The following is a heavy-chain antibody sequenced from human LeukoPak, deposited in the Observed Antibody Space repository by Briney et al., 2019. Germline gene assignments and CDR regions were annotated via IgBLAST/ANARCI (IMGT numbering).Heavy chain of an antibody. Sequence: SGTLSLTCAVSGGSISSTEWYTWVRQPPGQGLEWIGEIHHSGGTNYNVSLKSRVTISLDKSKNQFSLDLTSMTAADTAVYYCATRWVLTGEPYWGQGTLVTVSS. CDR3: ATRWVLTGEPY. V-gene: IGHV4-4*02. CDR2: IHHSGGT. D-gene: IGHD7-27*01. CDR1: GGSISSTEW. J-gene: IGHJ4*02.